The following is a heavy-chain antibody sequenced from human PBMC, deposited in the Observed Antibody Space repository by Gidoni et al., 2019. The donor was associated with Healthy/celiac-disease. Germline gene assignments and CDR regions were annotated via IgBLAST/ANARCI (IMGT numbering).Heavy chain of an antibody. J-gene: IGHJ6*02. CDR2: IWYDGSNK. CDR3: ARDSDVFRMDV. CDR1: GFTFSSYG. V-gene: IGHV3-33*01. D-gene: IGHD2-8*01. Sequence: QVQLVESGGGVVQPGRSLRLSCAASGFTFSSYGMHWVRQAPGKGPEWVAVIWYDGSNKYYADSVKGRVTISRDNSKNTLYLQMNSLRAEDTAVYYCARDSDVFRMDVWGQGTTVTVSS.